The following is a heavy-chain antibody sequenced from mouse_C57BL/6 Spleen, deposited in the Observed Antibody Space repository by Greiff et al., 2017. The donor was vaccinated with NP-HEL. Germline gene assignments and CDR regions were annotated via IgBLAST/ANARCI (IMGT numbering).Heavy chain of an antibody. CDR2: FHPYNDDT. CDR1: GYTFTTYP. V-gene: IGHV1-47*01. Sequence: QVQLKESGAELVKPGASVKMSCKASGYTFTTYPIEWMKQNHGKSLEWIGNFHPYNDDTKYNEKFKGKATLTVEKSSSTVYLERSRLTSDDSAVYYCARAITTVVDWYFDVWGTGTTVTVSS. D-gene: IGHD1-1*01. CDR3: ARAITTVVDWYFDV. J-gene: IGHJ1*03.